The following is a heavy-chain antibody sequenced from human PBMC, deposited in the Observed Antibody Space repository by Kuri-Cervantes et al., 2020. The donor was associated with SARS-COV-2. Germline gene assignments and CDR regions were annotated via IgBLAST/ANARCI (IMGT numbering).Heavy chain of an antibody. J-gene: IGHJ6*02. CDR3: ARCSGITGTDFYYYYGMDV. V-gene: IGHV3-30-3*01. Sequence: GGSLRLSCAASGFTFSSYAMHWVRQAPGKGLEWVAVISYDGSNKYYADSVKGRFTISRDNPKNTLYLQMNSLRAEDTAVYYCARCSGITGTDFYYYYGMDVWGQGTTVTVSS. CDR1: GFTFSSYA. D-gene: IGHD1-7*01. CDR2: ISYDGSNK.